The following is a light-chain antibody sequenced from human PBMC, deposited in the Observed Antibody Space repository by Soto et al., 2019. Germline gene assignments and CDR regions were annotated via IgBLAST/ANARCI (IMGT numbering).Light chain of an antibody. CDR2: DAS. CDR3: LQYNSSWP. CDR1: QRLSSW. Sequence: DIQMTQSPSTLSASVGDRVTISCRASQRLSSWLAWYQQKPGKAPKLLIYDASTLETGVPSRFSGSGSGTEFTLTISSLQPDDFAAYFCLQYNSSWPFGQGTKVEI. J-gene: IGKJ1*01. V-gene: IGKV1-5*01.